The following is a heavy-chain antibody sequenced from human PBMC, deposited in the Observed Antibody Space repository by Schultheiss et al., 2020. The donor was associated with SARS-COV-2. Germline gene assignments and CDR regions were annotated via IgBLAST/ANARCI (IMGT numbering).Heavy chain of an antibody. D-gene: IGHD3-22*01. CDR1: GGSFSGYY. CDR3: ARARTYYDSSGYQYSYYGMDV. V-gene: IGHV4-34*01. Sequence: SETLSLTCAVYGGSFSGYYWSWIPQPPGKGLEWIGSIYHSGSTNYNPSLKSRVTISVDTSKNQFSLKLSSVTAADTAVYYCARARTYYDSSGYQYSYYGMDVWGQGTTVTVSS. J-gene: IGHJ6*02. CDR2: IYHSGST.